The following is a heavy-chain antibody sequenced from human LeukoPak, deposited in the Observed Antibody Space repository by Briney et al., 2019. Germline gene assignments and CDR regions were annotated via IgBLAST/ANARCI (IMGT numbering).Heavy chain of an antibody. Sequence: SETLSLTCAVYGGAFSGYSWSWIRQPPGKGLEWIGEIDPNGTTNYNPSLKGRVIVSVDTSKNQFSLNLNSVTAADTALYYCARGRSYEYGDYDYWGQGTLVTVSS. CDR3: ARGRSYEYGDYDY. V-gene: IGHV4-34*01. D-gene: IGHD3-16*01. J-gene: IGHJ4*02. CDR2: IDPNGTT. CDR1: GGAFSGYS.